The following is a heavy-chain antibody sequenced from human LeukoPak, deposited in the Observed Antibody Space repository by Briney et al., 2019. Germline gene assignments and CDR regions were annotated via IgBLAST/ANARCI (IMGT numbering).Heavy chain of an antibody. Sequence: SSETLSLTCAVYGGSFIGYYWSWIRQPPGKGLEWIGEINHFGSTNYNPSLKSRVTISIDTSKNQFSLKLSSVTAADTAVYYCARGGSGYSYGHYYYYMDVWGKGTTVTVSS. CDR2: INHFGST. CDR3: ARGGSGYSYGHYYYYMDV. V-gene: IGHV4-34*01. J-gene: IGHJ6*03. D-gene: IGHD5-18*01. CDR1: GGSFIGYY.